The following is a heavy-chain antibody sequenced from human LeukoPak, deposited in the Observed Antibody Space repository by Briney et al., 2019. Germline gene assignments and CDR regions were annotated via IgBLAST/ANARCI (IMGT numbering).Heavy chain of an antibody. D-gene: IGHD5-12*01. CDR3: ARGGVYSGYDYPPLFDY. J-gene: IGHJ4*02. CDR1: GGSISSYY. V-gene: IGHV4-59*01. Sequence: PSETLSLTCTASGGSISSYYWSWIRQPPGKGLEWIGYIYYSGSTNYNPSLKRRVTISVDTSKNQFSLKLSSVTAADTAVYYCARGGVYSGYDYPPLFDYWGQGTLVTVSS. CDR2: IYYSGST.